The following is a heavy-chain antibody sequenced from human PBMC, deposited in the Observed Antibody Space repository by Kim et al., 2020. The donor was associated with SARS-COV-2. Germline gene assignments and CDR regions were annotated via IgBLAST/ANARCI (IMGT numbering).Heavy chain of an antibody. J-gene: IGHJ6*02. CDR1: GGTFSSYA. V-gene: IGHV1-69*13. D-gene: IGHD4-4*01. Sequence: SVKVSCKASGGTFSSYAISWVRQAPGQGLEWMGGIIPIFGTANYAQKFQGRVTITADESTSTAYMELSSLRSEDTAVYYCARLTIPVSSYYYGMDVWGQGTTVTVSS. CDR2: IIPIFGTA. CDR3: ARLTIPVSSYYYGMDV.